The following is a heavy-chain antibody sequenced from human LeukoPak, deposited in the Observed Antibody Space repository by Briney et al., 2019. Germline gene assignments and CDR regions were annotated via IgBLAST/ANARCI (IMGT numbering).Heavy chain of an antibody. V-gene: IGHV4-39*07. J-gene: IGHJ1*01. Sequence: SETLSLTCSVSGASISSSDYYWDWIRQSPGAGLEWIGSVYHSGNSYYNPSLKSRVSISVDWSKNLFSLRMTSLTAADTAVYFCASGQMAKTPAEYWGQGILVAVSS. D-gene: IGHD5-24*01. CDR1: GASISSSDYY. CDR3: ASGQMAKTPAEY. CDR2: VYHSGNS.